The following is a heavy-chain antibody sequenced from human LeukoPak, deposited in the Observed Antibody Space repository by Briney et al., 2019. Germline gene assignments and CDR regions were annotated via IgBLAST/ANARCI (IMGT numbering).Heavy chain of an antibody. V-gene: IGHV3-48*01. D-gene: IGHD1-7*01. CDR3: ARRGTYFDY. Sequence: GGSLRLSCAASGFTFSSYSMNWVRQAPGKGLEWVSYISSSSSTIYYADSVKGRFTISRDNAKKSLYLQMNSLRAEDTAVYYCARRGTYFDYWGQGTLVTVSS. CDR1: GFTFSSYS. J-gene: IGHJ4*02. CDR2: ISSSSSTI.